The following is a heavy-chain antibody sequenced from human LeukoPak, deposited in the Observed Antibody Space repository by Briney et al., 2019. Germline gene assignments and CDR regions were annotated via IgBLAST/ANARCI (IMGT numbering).Heavy chain of an antibody. CDR2: ISTSGTYI. Sequence: GGSLRLSCAASGFTFTRFNMNWVRQAPGKGLELVSSISTSGTYIYYADSVKGRFTISRDNSKNTLYLQMNSLRAEDTAVYYCATRDYSTSPGYWGQGALVTVSS. V-gene: IGHV3-21*04. CDR1: GFTFTRFN. CDR3: ATRDYSTSPGY. J-gene: IGHJ4*02. D-gene: IGHD6-6*01.